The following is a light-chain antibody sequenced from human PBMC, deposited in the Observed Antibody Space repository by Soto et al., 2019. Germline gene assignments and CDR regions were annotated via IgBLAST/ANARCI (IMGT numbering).Light chain of an antibody. CDR3: CSYAGSSPHFVV. J-gene: IGLJ2*01. CDR1: SNDVGGYNY. Sequence: QSALTQPASVSGSPGQSITISCTGTSNDVGGYNYVSWYQHYPGKAPKLIISEVSHRPSGVSNRFSGSKSGNTASLTISGLQAEDEADYYCCSYAGSSPHFVVFGGGTKLTVL. V-gene: IGLV2-14*01. CDR2: EVS.